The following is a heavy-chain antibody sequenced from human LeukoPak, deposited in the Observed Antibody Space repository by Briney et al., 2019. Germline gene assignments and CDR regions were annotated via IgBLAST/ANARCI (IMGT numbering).Heavy chain of an antibody. CDR3: ARDLENYFDSSGYYRTWFDY. V-gene: IGHV1-2*02. D-gene: IGHD3-22*01. CDR1: GYTFTGYY. CDR2: FTPTSGGT. J-gene: IGHJ4*02. Sequence: ASVKVSCKASGYTFTGYYINWVRQAPGQGLEWMGWFTPTSGGTNYAQKFQGRVTMTRDTSLSTAYMELSRLTSDDTAVYYCARDLENYFDSSGYYRTWFDYWGQGTLVTVSS.